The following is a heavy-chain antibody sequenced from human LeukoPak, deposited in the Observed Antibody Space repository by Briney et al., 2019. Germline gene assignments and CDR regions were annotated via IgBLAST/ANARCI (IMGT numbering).Heavy chain of an antibody. V-gene: IGHV4-4*07. CDR3: ARVNGYRYSDTHAFDI. Sequence: SETLSLTCTVSGGSISSYYWSWIRQPAGKGLEWIGRIYTSGSTNYNPSLKSRVTMSVDTSKNQFSLKLSSVTAADTAVYYCARVNGYRYSDTHAFDIWGQGTMVTVSS. CDR1: GGSISSYY. CDR2: IYTSGST. J-gene: IGHJ3*02. D-gene: IGHD5-18*01.